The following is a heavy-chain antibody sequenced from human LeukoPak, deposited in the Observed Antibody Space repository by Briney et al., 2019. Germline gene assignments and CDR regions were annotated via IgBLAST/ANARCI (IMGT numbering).Heavy chain of an antibody. CDR2: IKQDGSEK. D-gene: IGHD3-10*01. CDR3: ASTKVAGGHY. Sequence: GGPLRLPCGASGFPLGPYWRPGSRQAPGRGREWVANIKQDGSEKYYMDSVKGRFTISRDNAKNSLYLQMDSLRAEDTAVYYCASTKVAGGHYWGQGTLVTVSS. CDR1: GFPLGPYW. J-gene: IGHJ4*02. V-gene: IGHV3-7*01.